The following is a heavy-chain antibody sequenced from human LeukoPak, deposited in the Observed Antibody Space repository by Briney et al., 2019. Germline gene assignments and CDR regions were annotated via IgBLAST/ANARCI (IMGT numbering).Heavy chain of an antibody. D-gene: IGHD1-14*01. J-gene: IGHJ5*02. CDR2: MNLNFGTT. Sequence: ASVRVSCKASGYTFTSYEINWVRQATGQGLEWVGWMNLNFGTTGYAQRFQGRVTLTRNTSISTAYVELSGLKSDDTAVYYCARGSYRFDVWGQGTLVAVSS. CDR1: GYTFTSYE. V-gene: IGHV1-8*01. CDR3: ARGSYRFDV.